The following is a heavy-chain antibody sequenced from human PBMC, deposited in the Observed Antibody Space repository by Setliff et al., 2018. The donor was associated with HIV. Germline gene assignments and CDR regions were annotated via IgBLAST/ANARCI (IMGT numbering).Heavy chain of an antibody. V-gene: IGHV4-61*02. D-gene: IGHD3-22*01. CDR1: GGSISSGSYY. Sequence: SETLSLTCSVSGGSISSGSYYWNWIRQPAGKGLEWIGRIYTSGSTNYNPSLKSRVTMSVDTSKNQFSLKLSSVTAADTAVYYCARDNYQLYYYDSSGYMSWFDPWGQGTLVTVSS. CDR3: ARDNYQLYYYDSSGYMSWFDP. J-gene: IGHJ5*02. CDR2: IYTSGST.